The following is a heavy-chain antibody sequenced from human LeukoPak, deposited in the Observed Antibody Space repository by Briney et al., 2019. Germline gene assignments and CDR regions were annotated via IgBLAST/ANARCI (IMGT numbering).Heavy chain of an antibody. V-gene: IGHV4-34*01. Sequence: PSETLSLTCAIYGGSLRYYYWSWIRQSPEKGLEWIREINRSGSTNYNPSLKSRVSISVDTSKNQFSLKLSSVTAADTAIYYCARGGFYCGDDCYVDYWGQGALVTVSS. CDR2: INRSGST. D-gene: IGHD2-21*02. CDR1: GGSLRYYY. J-gene: IGHJ4*02. CDR3: ARGGFYCGDDCYVDY.